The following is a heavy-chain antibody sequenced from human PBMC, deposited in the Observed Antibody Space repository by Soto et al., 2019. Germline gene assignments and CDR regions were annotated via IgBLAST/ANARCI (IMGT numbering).Heavy chain of an antibody. V-gene: IGHV6-1*01. D-gene: IGHD2-8*01. CDR1: XDSGSTNSAT. CDR2: TYYRSKWEY. CDR3: ARLIGNSWLDS. Sequence: SQTLSVTCAISXDSGSTNSATWDWIRQSPSRGLEWLGRTYYRSKWEYDYAASVKGRIKINPDTSKNQVSLHLDSVTPDDTAVYYCARLIGNSWLDSWGQGTLVTVSS. J-gene: IGHJ5*01.